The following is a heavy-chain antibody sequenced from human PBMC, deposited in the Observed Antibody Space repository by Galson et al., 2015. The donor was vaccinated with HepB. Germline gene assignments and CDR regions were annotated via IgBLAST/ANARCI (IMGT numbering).Heavy chain of an antibody. J-gene: IGHJ6*02. D-gene: IGHD5-18*01. V-gene: IGHV3-30*18. CDR2: IPYDGSNK. CDR3: AKVVTAGYYYYGMDV. CDR1: GFTFSSYG. Sequence: SLRLSCAASGFTFSSYGMHWVRQAPGKGLEWVAVIPYDGSNKYYVDSVKGRFTISRDNSKNTLYLQMNSLRVEDTAVYYCAKVVTAGYYYYGMDVWGQGTMVTVSS.